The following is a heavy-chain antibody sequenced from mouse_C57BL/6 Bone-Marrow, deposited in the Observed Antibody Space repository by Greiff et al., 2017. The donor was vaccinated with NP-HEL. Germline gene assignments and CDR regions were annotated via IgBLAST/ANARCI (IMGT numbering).Heavy chain of an antibody. CDR1: GFTFSSYA. J-gene: IGHJ2*01. CDR3: ARDNQKYFDY. Sequence: DVKLVESGGGLVKPGGSLKLSCAASGFTFSSYAMSWVRQTPEKRLEWVATISDGGSYTYYPDNVKGRFTISRDNAKNNLFLQMSHLKSEDTAMYYCARDNQKYFDYWGQGTTLTVSS. V-gene: IGHV5-4*01. CDR2: ISDGGSYT.